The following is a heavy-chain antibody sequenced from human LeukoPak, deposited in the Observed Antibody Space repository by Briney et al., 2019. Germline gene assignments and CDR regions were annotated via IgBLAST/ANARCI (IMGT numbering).Heavy chain of an antibody. V-gene: IGHV1-2*02. CDR1: GYTFTGYY. D-gene: IGHD3-22*01. J-gene: IGHJ4*02. CDR2: INPNSGGT. CDR3: ARGSTLYYYDSSGYLHDY. Sequence: ASVKVACKASGYTFTGYYMHWLRQAPGQGLEWMGWINPNSGGTNYAQKFQGRVTMTRDTSISTAYMELSRLRSDDTAVYYCARGSTLYYYDSSGYLHDYWGQGTLVTVSS.